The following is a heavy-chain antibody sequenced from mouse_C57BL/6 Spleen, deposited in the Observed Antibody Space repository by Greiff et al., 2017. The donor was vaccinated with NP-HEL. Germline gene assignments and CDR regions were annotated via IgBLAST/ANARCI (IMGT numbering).Heavy chain of an antibody. J-gene: IGHJ4*01. V-gene: IGHV1-26*01. D-gene: IGHD2-5*01. CDR3: ARFGSNYAYYYAMDY. Sequence: EVQLQQSGPELVKPGASVKISCKASGYTFTDYYMNWVKQSHGKSLEWIGDINPNNGGTSYNQKFKGKATLTVDKSSSTAYMELRSLTSEDSAVYYCARFGSNYAYYYAMDYWGQGTSVTVSS. CDR1: GYTFTDYY. CDR2: INPNNGGT.